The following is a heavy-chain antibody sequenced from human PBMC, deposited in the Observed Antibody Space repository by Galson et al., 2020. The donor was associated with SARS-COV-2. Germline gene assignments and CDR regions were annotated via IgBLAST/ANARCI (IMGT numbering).Heavy chain of an antibody. CDR1: GFTFSSYS. J-gene: IGHJ4*02. V-gene: IGHV3-21*01. D-gene: IGHD3-22*01. CDR2: ISSSSSYI. Sequence: GGSLRLSCAASGFTFSSYSMNWVRQAPGKGLEWVSSISSSSSYIYYADSVKGRFTISRDNAKNSLYLQMNSLRAEDTAVYYCARDSIADYDSSGPLGGEYYCDYWGQGTLVTVSA. CDR3: ARDSIADYDSSGPLGGEYYCDY.